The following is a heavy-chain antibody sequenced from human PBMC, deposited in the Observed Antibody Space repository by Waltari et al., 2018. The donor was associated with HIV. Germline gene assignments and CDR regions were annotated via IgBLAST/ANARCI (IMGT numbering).Heavy chain of an antibody. CDR2: IDTSGST. Sequence: QVQLQESGPGLVKPSETLSLTCTVSGGSISSYYWSWIRQPAGKGLEWIGRIDTSGSTNYNPSLKGRVTMSVDTSKNQFSLKRSSVTAADTAVYYCARFVGSSWVHGMDVWGQGTTVTVSS. D-gene: IGHD6-13*01. CDR3: ARFVGSSWVHGMDV. J-gene: IGHJ6*02. V-gene: IGHV4-4*07. CDR1: GGSISSYY.